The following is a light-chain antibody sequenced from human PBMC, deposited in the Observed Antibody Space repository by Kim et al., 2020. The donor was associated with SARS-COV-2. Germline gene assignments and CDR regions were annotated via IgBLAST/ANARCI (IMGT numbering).Light chain of an antibody. V-gene: IGLV1-51*01. Sequence: QSVLTQPPSVSAAPGQRVIISCSGTISNIGNNDVAWYQKLPGAAPQLIIFDSHKQPSGIPVRFSGSKSGTSATLGIAGLQTGDEADYYCGTWDIALSGEVFGGGTQLTVL. J-gene: IGLJ3*02. CDR2: DSH. CDR3: GTWDIALSGEV. CDR1: ISNIGNND.